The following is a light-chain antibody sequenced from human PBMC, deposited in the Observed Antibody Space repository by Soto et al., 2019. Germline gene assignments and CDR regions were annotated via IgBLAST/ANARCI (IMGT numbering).Light chain of an antibody. V-gene: IGKV4-1*01. CDR3: QQYHPTPNT. Sequence: DVVMTQSPATLAVSLGERAAINCKSSQNLLFTSNNKNSLAWYQQKPGQPPKLLIYWASTRESGAPDRFSGSGSGRDFTLTISSLQAEDAAVYYCQQYHPTPNTLGQGTKLEIK. CDR2: WAS. CDR1: QNLLFTSNNKNS. J-gene: IGKJ2*01.